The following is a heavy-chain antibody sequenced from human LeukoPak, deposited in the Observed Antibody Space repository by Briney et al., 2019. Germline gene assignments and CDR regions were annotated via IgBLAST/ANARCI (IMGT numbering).Heavy chain of an antibody. Sequence: PGGSLRLSCAASGFTFSGYSMNWVRQAPGKGLEWVSSISSSSDYIFYADLVKGRFTISRDNAKNSLYLQMNSLRAEDTAVYYCAIDLPAATSWGQGTLVTVSS. CDR2: ISSSSDYI. J-gene: IGHJ4*02. D-gene: IGHD2-2*01. CDR1: GFTFSGYS. V-gene: IGHV3-21*01. CDR3: AIDLPAATS.